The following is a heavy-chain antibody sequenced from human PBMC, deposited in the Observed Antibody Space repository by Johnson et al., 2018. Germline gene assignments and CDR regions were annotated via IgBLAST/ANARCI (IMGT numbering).Heavy chain of an antibody. J-gene: IGHJ3*02. Sequence: QVQLVQSGAEVKKPGASVKVSCKASGYIFTTYYIHWMRQAPGQGLEWMGIINPSGGSTSYAQKFQGRVTMTRNTSISTAYMELSSLRSEDTAVYYCARGIAVAGTDAFDIWGQGTMVTVSS. V-gene: IGHV1-46*01. D-gene: IGHD6-19*01. CDR3: ARGIAVAGTDAFDI. CDR2: INPSGGST. CDR1: GYIFTTYY.